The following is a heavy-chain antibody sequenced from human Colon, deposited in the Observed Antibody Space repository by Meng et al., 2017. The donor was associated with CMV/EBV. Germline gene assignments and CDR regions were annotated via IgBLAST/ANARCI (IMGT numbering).Heavy chain of an antibody. CDR1: GFTFSNAW. D-gene: IGHD3-3*01. V-gene: IGHV3-15*01. CDR3: TTGVRFYGVVTGSMDV. CDR2: IKSKTDGGTT. J-gene: IGHJ6*02. Sequence: GESLKISCAASGFTFSNAWMSWVRQAPGKGLEWVGRIKSKTDGGTTDYAAPVKGRFTISRDDSKNTLYLQMNSLKTEDTAVYYCTTGVRFYGVVTGSMDVWGQGTTVTVSS.